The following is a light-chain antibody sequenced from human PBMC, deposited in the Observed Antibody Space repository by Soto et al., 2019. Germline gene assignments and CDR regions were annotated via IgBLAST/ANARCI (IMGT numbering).Light chain of an antibody. CDR3: QQYGGPVPWT. J-gene: IGKJ1*01. CDR2: GAS. V-gene: IGKV3-20*01. CDR1: HTISRNY. Sequence: AERATGSCRASHTISRNYLAWYQKKPGQAPRLLIYGASTKATGMPDRVTGSGSGTDFTLTIARLEPEDFAVYYCQQYGGPVPWTFGQGTKVEV.